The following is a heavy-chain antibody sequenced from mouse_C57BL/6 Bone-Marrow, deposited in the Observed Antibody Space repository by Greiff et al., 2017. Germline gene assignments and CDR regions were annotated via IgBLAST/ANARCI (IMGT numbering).Heavy chain of an antibody. J-gene: IGHJ4*01. Sequence: QFQLQQPGAELVKPGASVKLSCKASGYTFPTTWMRWLKQRPDQGLEWIGMIHPNSGSTNYNEKFKRKATLTVDNSSSTAYMQLGSLTSEDSAVYYCARSMMDYWGQGTSVTVSS. CDR3: ARSMMDY. V-gene: IGHV1-64*01. CDR1: GYTFPTTW. CDR2: IHPNSGST.